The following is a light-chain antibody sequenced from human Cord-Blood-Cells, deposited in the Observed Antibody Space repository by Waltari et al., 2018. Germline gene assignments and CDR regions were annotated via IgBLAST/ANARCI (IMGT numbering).Light chain of an antibody. V-gene: IGLV1-40*01. CDR3: QSYDSSLSGYV. J-gene: IGLJ1*01. CDR1: SPHIGAGYD. CDR2: GNS. Sequence: QSVLTPPPSMSGAPGQRVTISCTGSSPHIGAGYDVHWSQQLPGTAPKLLIYGNSNRPSGVPDRFSGSKSGTSASLAITGLQAEDEADYYCQSYDSSLSGYVFGTGTKVTVL.